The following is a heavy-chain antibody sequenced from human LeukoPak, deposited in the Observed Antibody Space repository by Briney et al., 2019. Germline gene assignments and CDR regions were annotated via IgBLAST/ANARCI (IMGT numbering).Heavy chain of an antibody. J-gene: IGHJ4*02. CDR3: ATGRGVVPAAIRTLDY. CDR2: FDPEDGET. CDR1: GYTLTELS. V-gene: IGHV1-24*01. Sequence: ASVKVSCKVSGYTLTELSMRWVRQAPGKGLGWMGGFDPEDGETIYAQKFQGRVTMTEDTSTDTAYMELSSLRSEDTAVYYCATGRGVVPAAIRTLDYWGQGTLVTVSS. D-gene: IGHD2-2*02.